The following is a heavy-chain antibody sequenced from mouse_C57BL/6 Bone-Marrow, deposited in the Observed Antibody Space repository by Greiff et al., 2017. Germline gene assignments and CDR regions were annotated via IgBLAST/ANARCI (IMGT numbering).Heavy chain of an antibody. V-gene: IGHV5-16*01. CDR2: INYDGSST. Sequence: DVHLVESEGGLVQPGSSMKLSCTASGFTFSDYYMAWVRQVPEKGLEWVANINYDGSSTYYLDSLKSRFIISRDNAKNILYLQMSSLKSEDTATYYCAREKNWDGYFDVWGTGTTVTVSS. J-gene: IGHJ1*03. CDR3: AREKNWDGYFDV. D-gene: IGHD4-1*01. CDR1: GFTFSDYY.